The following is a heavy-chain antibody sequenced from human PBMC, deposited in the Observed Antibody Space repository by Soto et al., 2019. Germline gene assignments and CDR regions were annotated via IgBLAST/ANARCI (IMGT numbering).Heavy chain of an antibody. Sequence: PSETLSLTCTVSGASVTSHYWSWIRQPPGKGLEWIAYIYYSGSTNYNPSLKSRVTMSADTSKKQFSLTLTSVSAADTAVYYCARELGGGGDFWGQGTLVTVSS. CDR2: IYYSGST. D-gene: IGHD3-10*01. CDR1: GASVTSHY. V-gene: IGHV4-59*02. CDR3: ARELGGGGDF. J-gene: IGHJ4*02.